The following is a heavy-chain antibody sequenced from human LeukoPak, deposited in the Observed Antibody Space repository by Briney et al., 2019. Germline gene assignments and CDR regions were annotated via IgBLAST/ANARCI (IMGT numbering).Heavy chain of an antibody. CDR1: GLTFSSYA. CDR2: ISYDGSNK. V-gene: IGHV3-30*04. Sequence: GGSLRLSCAASGLTFSSYAMHWVRQAPGKGLEWVAVISYDGSNKYYADSVKGRFTISRDNSKNTLYLQMNSLRAEDTAVYYCARGYPVGASPLGYWGQGTLVTVSS. J-gene: IGHJ4*02. D-gene: IGHD1-26*01. CDR3: ARGYPVGASPLGY.